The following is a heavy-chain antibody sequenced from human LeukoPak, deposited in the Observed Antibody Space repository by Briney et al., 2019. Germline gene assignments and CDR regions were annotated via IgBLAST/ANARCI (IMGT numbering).Heavy chain of an antibody. CDR3: ASALERPARYYYYYMDV. CDR1: GYTFTSYG. Sequence: ASVNVSCKASGYTFTSYGISWVRQAPGQGLEWMGGISAYNGNTNYAQKLQGRVTMTTDTSTSTAYTELRSLRSDDTAVYYCASALERPARYYYYYMDVWGKGTTVTVSS. D-gene: IGHD1-1*01. CDR2: ISAYNGNT. J-gene: IGHJ6*03. V-gene: IGHV1-18*01.